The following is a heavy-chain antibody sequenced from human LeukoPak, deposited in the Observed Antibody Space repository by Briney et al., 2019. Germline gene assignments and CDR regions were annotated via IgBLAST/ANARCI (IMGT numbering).Heavy chain of an antibody. J-gene: IGHJ4*02. D-gene: IGHD6-19*01. V-gene: IGHV4-34*01. Sequence: SETLSLTCAVYGGSFSGYYWSRIRQPPGKGLEWIGEINHSGSTNYNPSLKSRVTISVDTSKNQFSLKLSSVTAADTALYYCARLAAVAGTRRGTNPYYFDYWGQGTLVTVSS. CDR2: INHSGST. CDR1: GGSFSGYY. CDR3: ARLAAVAGTRRGTNPYYFDY.